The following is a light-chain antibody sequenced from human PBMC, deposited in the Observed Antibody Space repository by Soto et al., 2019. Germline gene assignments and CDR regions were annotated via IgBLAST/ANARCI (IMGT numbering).Light chain of an antibody. CDR2: GAS. CDR1: QSVSSN. CDR3: QQSYTSPPWT. Sequence: EIVMTQSPATLSVSPGERATLSCRASQSVSSNLAWYQQKPGQAPRLLIYGASSRATGSPDRFSGSGSGTDFTLTISRLEPEDIATYFCQQSYTSPPWTFGQGTKVEVK. V-gene: IGKV3D-15*01. J-gene: IGKJ1*01.